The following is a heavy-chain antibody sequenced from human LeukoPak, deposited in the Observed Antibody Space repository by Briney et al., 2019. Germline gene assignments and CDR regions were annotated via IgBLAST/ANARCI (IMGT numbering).Heavy chain of an antibody. D-gene: IGHD3-10*01. J-gene: IGHJ4*02. Sequence: SETLSLTCTVSGGSISSSSYYWGWIRQPPGKGLERIGSIYYSGSTYYNPSLKSRVTISVDTSKNQFSLKLSSVTAADTAVYYCAVEFLGYGSGSYFDYWGQGTLVTVSS. CDR2: IYYSGST. CDR3: AVEFLGYGSGSYFDY. V-gene: IGHV4-39*01. CDR1: GGSISSSSYY.